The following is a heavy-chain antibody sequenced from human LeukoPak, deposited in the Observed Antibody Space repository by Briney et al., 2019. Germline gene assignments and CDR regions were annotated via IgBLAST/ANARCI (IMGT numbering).Heavy chain of an antibody. J-gene: IGHJ6*03. V-gene: IGHV4-4*02. CDR2: IDHSGST. CDR1: GGSISSSNW. CDR3: AREVNCSGGSCYLYYYYMDV. D-gene: IGHD2-15*01. Sequence: SGTLSLTCAVSGGSISSSNWWSWVRQPPGKGLEWIGEIDHSGSTNYNPSLKSRVTISVDKSKNQFSLKLSSVTAADTAVYYCAREVNCSGGSCYLYYYYMDVWGKGTTVTVSS.